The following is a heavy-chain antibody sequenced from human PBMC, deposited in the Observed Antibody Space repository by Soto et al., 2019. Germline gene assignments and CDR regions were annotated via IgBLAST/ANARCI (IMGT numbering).Heavy chain of an antibody. J-gene: IGHJ4*02. Sequence: QVQLVQSGAEVKKPGSSVKVSCKASGDTFSSHSFTWVRQAPGQGLEWMGRIIPFVGTESPAQKFKGRVTISADTSAGTVYMELSSLRSDDTAIYYCATAASIFGAASDYWGQGTLVTVSS. V-gene: IGHV1-69*08. CDR3: ATAASIFGAASDY. D-gene: IGHD3-3*01. CDR1: GDTFSSHS. CDR2: IIPFVGTE.